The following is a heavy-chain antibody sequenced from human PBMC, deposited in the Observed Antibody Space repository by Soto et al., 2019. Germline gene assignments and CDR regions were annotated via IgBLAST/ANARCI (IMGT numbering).Heavy chain of an antibody. CDR2: IIPIFGTA. CDR1: GGTFSSYA. Sequence: SVKVSCKASGGTFSSYAISWVRQAPGQGLEWMGGIIPIFGTANYTQKFQGRVTITADESTSTAYMELSSLRSEDTAVYYCARKYYYDSSGYFGGMDVWGQGTTVTVSS. V-gene: IGHV1-69*13. CDR3: ARKYYYDSSGYFGGMDV. D-gene: IGHD3-22*01. J-gene: IGHJ6*02.